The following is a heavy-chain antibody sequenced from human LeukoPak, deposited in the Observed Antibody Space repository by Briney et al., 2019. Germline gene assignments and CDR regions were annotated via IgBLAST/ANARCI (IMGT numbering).Heavy chain of an antibody. CDR3: ARDGCTNGVCYSDY. CDR1: GYTFTSYG. J-gene: IGHJ4*02. V-gene: IGHV1-18*01. Sequence: GASVKVSCKASGYTFTSYGISWVRQAPGQGLEWMGWISAYNGNTNYAQKLQGRVTMTTDTSTSTAYMELRSRRSDDTAVYYCARDGCTNGVCYSDYWGQGTLVTVSS. CDR2: ISAYNGNT. D-gene: IGHD2-8*01.